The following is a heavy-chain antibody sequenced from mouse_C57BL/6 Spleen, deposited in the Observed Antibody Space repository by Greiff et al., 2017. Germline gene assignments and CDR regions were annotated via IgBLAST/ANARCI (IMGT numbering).Heavy chain of an antibody. D-gene: IGHD2-4*01. Sequence: EVKLVESGGGLVQPKGSLKLSCAASGFSFNTYAMNWVRQAPGKGLEWVARIRSKSNNYATYYADSVKDRFTISRDDSESMLYLQMNNLKTEDTAMYYCVRHEDDYGAMDYWGQGTSVTVSS. V-gene: IGHV10-1*01. J-gene: IGHJ4*01. CDR1: GFSFNTYA. CDR3: VRHEDDYGAMDY. CDR2: IRSKSNNYAT.